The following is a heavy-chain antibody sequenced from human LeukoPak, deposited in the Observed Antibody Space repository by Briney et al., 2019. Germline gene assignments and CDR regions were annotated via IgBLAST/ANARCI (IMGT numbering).Heavy chain of an antibody. V-gene: IGHV3-48*04. J-gene: IGHJ6*04. CDR2: ISSSGSTI. D-gene: IGHD3-10*02. CDR1: GFTFSTYT. Sequence: GGSLRLSCAASGFTFSTYTMNWVRQAPGKGLEWVSYISSSGSTIYYVDSVKGRFTISRDNAKNSLYLQMNSLRAEDTAVYYCAELGITMIGGVWGKGTTVTISS. CDR3: AELGITMIGGV.